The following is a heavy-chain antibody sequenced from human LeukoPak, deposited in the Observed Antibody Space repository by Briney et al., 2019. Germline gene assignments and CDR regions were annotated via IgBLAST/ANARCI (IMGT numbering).Heavy chain of an antibody. D-gene: IGHD2-2*01. CDR2: ISGSGAGT. CDR1: GFTFNSSA. J-gene: IGHJ5*02. CDR3: ARGRIYCSSTSCHWNWFDP. Sequence: GGSLRLSCAASGFTFNSSAMTWVRQAPGKGLEWVSAISGSGAGTYYADSVKGRFTISRDNSKNTVYLQMNSLRAEDTAVYYCARGRIYCSSTSCHWNWFDPWGQGTLVTVSS. V-gene: IGHV3-23*01.